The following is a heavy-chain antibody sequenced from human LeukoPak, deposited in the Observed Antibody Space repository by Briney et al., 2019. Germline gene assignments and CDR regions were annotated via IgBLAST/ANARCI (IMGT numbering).Heavy chain of an antibody. CDR1: GFTVSSNY. CDR3: AKDGEWTFDI. CDR2: IYSSGTT. Sequence: GGSLRLSCAGSGFTVSSNYMSWVRQAPGKGLEWVSVIYSSGTTYYADSVKGRFTISRDNSKNTLYLQMNNLRAEDTAVYYCAKDGEWTFDIWGQGTLVTVSS. V-gene: IGHV3-66*01. D-gene: IGHD3-3*01. J-gene: IGHJ3*02.